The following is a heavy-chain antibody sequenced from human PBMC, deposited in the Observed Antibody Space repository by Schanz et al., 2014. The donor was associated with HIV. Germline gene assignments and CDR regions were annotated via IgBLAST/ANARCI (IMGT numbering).Heavy chain of an antibody. D-gene: IGHD1-26*01. CDR2: IDGVGDNT. CDR1: GFTFGDHP. J-gene: IGHJ4*02. Sequence: EVQLLESGGGLVQPGGSLRLSCTASGFTFGDHPMSWFRQAPGKGLEWVSAIDGVGDNTYYADSVKGRFTISRDNSKNTVYLRMSGLRAEDTAVYYCANQRYSGTYRPFDYWGRGTLVTVSS. V-gene: IGHV3-23*01. CDR3: ANQRYSGTYRPFDY.